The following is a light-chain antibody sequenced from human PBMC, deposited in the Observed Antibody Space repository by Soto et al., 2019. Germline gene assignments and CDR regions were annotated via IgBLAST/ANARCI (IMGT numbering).Light chain of an antibody. Sequence: AIPMTQFPSSLSASVGDRVTITCRARQAISSDLGWYQQRPGKAPQLLIFATSTLQSGVPSSFSGSGSGTDFTLTITSQQPEDFATYLCLQDNKYPLTFGGGTKVQI. CDR2: ATS. J-gene: IGKJ4*01. CDR1: QAISSD. CDR3: LQDNKYPLT. V-gene: IGKV1-6*01.